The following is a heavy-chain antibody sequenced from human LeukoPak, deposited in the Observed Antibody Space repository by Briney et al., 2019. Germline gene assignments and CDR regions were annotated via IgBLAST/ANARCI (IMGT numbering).Heavy chain of an antibody. D-gene: IGHD2-2*01. CDR3: ATRYCSSTSCSFGDY. J-gene: IGHJ4*02. CDR1: GFTFSSYS. Sequence: GGSLRLSCAASGFTFSSYSMNWVRQAPGKGLEWVSSISSSSSYIYYADSEKGRFTISRDNAKNSLYLQMNSLRAEDTAVYYCATRYCSSTSCSFGDYWGQGTLVTVSS. V-gene: IGHV3-21*01. CDR2: ISSSSSYI.